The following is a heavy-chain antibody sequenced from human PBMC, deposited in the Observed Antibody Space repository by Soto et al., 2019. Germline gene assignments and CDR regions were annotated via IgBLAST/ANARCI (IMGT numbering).Heavy chain of an antibody. D-gene: IGHD3-10*01. Sequence: HVQLVQSGTGVKKPGASVRVSCMVSGYPFTTYYIHWVRQAPGQGLEWMGWIDPRSGGTVYEQKFQGRVPMTRDTSISTVYMDLSGLTSDDTALSCCATDDYGIFPYWGQGSLVTVSS. J-gene: IGHJ4*02. V-gene: IGHV1-2*02. CDR3: ATDDYGIFPY. CDR1: GYPFTTYY. CDR2: IDPRSGGT.